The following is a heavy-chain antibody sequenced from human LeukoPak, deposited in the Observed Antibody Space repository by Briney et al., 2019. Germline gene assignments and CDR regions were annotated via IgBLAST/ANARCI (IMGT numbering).Heavy chain of an antibody. CDR3: ARVVLGHTLHFDY. V-gene: IGHV4-39*07. CDR2: IYYSGST. J-gene: IGHJ4*02. D-gene: IGHD3-16*01. Sequence: SETLSLTCAVSGGFISSSSYYWGWIRQPPGKGLEWIGSIYYSGSTYYNPSLKSRVTISVDTSKNQFSLKLSSVTAADTAVYYCARVVLGHTLHFDYWGQGTLVTVAS. CDR1: GGFISSSSYY.